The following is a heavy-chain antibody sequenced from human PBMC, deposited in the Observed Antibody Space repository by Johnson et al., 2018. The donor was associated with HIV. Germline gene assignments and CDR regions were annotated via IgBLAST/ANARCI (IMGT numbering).Heavy chain of an antibody. Sequence: QVQLVESGGGVVQPGRSLRLSCAASGFTFSTYGMHWVRQAPGKGLEWVAVMWYDGSNKYYADSVKGRFTISRDSAKNSLYLQVSSPRAEDTAVYYCAKDEEGYSSAWCAATAFDIGGQGTMVTVSS. V-gene: IGHV3-33*03. CDR2: MWYDGSNK. CDR3: AKDEEGYSSAWCAATAFDI. J-gene: IGHJ3*02. CDR1: GFTFSTYG. D-gene: IGHD6-25*01.